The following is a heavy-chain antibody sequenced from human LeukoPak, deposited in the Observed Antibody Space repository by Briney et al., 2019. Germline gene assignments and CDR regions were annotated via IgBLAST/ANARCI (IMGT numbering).Heavy chain of an antibody. V-gene: IGHV3-30*03. D-gene: IGHD3-10*01. CDR2: TPNDRRNN. CDR3: TTEFGATMV. J-gene: IGHJ4*02. CDR1: GFTFSSYG. Sequence: QPGGSLRLSCAASGFTFSSYGMHWVRQAPDKGLEWVAVTPNDRRNNYYAESVKGRFTISRDNSKNTLYLQMNSLKTEDTAVYYCTTEFGATMVWGQGTLVTVSS.